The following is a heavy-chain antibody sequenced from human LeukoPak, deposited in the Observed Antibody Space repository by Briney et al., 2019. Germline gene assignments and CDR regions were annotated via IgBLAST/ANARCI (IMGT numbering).Heavy chain of an antibody. D-gene: IGHD3-3*01. Sequence: PGRSLRLSCAASGFTFSSYAMSWVRQAPGKGLEWVSAISGSGGSTYYADSVKGRFTISRDNSKNTLYLQMNSLRAEDTAVYYCAKAGNYDFWSGYYNFDYWGQGTLVTVSS. CDR3: AKAGNYDFWSGYYNFDY. CDR1: GFTFSSYA. J-gene: IGHJ4*02. CDR2: ISGSGGST. V-gene: IGHV3-23*01.